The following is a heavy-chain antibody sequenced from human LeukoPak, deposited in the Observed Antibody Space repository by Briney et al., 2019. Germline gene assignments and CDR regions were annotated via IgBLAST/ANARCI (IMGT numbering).Heavy chain of an antibody. D-gene: IGHD1-1*01. CDR1: GFTFSSYS. J-gene: IGHJ4*02. CDR2: ISGSGGRI. CDR3: AKNPRLEGWIYFDS. Sequence: PGGSLRLSCAASGFTFSSYSMSWVRQAPGKGLEWVLSISGSGGRIDYADSVKGRFTISRDNSKNTLSLQMNSLTAEDTAVYYCAKNPRLEGWIYFDSWGQGILVTVSS. V-gene: IGHV3-23*01.